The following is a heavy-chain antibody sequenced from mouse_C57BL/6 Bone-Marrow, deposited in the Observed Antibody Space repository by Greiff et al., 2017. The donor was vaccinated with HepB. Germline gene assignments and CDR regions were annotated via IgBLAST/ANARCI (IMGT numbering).Heavy chain of an antibody. Sequence: VQLQQSGAELVKPGASVKMSCKASGYTFTSYWITWVKQRPGQGLEWIGDIYPGSGSTNYNEKFKSKATLTVDTSSSTAYMQLSSLTSEDSAVYYCATMVTTRAWFAYWGQGTLVTVSA. CDR3: ATMVTTRAWFAY. CDR1: GYTFTSYW. J-gene: IGHJ3*01. D-gene: IGHD2-2*01. V-gene: IGHV1-55*01. CDR2: IYPGSGST.